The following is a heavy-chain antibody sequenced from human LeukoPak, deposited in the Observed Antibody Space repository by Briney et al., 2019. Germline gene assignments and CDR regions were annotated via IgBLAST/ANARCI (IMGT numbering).Heavy chain of an antibody. CDR1: GDSISSYY. CDR2: IYTSGST. Sequence: SETLSLTCTVSGDSISSYYWSWTRQPAGKGLEWIGRIYTSGSTNYNPSLKSRVTISVDTSKNQFSLKLASVTAADTAIYYCAKGAGGFSYYNWFDPWGQGTLVTVSS. V-gene: IGHV4-4*07. J-gene: IGHJ5*02. D-gene: IGHD5-18*01. CDR3: AKGAGGFSYYNWFDP.